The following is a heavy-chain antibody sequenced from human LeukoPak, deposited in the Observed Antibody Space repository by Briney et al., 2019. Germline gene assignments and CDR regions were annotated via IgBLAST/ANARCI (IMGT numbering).Heavy chain of an antibody. CDR1: GFTFSSYS. Sequence: PGGSLRLSCAASGFTFSSYSMNWVRQAPGKGLEWVSYISSSSSTIYYADSVKGRFTISRDNAKNSLYLQMNSLRAEDTAVYYCARSYYDSSGWYYYYMDVWGKGTTVTISS. D-gene: IGHD3-22*01. CDR2: ISSSSSTI. CDR3: ARSYYDSSGWYYYYMDV. J-gene: IGHJ6*03. V-gene: IGHV3-48*01.